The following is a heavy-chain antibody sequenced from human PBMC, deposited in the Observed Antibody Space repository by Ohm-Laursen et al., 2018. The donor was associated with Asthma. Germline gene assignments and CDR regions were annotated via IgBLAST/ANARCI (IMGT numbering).Heavy chain of an antibody. Sequence: SLRLSCAGSGFTFSSYAMSWVRQAPGKGVEWVSSISSSSSYIYYADSVKGRFTISRDNAKNSLYLQMNSLRAEDTAVYYCARYLDYQYYYYGMDVWGQGTTVTVSS. CDR2: ISSSSSYI. V-gene: IGHV3-21*01. CDR1: GFTFSSYA. CDR3: ARYLDYQYYYYGMDV. D-gene: IGHD4-11*01. J-gene: IGHJ6*02.